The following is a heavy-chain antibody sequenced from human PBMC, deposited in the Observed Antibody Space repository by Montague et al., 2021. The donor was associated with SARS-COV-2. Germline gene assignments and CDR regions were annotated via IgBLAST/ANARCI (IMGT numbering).Heavy chain of an antibody. J-gene: IGHJ5*02. Sequence: SETLSLTCNVSGDSISGYYWSWIRQTPGKGLEWIGYIHSSGSTNYNPSLKNRLTISVDMSNNQFSLKLHSVTAADTAVYYCVREGDCSVTTCYGWFDPWGQGNLVIVSS. CDR1: GDSISGYY. V-gene: IGHV4-59*01. CDR3: VREGDCSVTTCYGWFDP. D-gene: IGHD2-15*01. CDR2: IHSSGST.